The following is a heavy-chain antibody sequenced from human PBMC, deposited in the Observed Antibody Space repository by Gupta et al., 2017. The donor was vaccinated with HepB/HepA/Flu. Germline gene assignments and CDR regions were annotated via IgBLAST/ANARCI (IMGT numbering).Heavy chain of an antibody. Sequence: QVQLQQWGAGLLKPSETLSLTCAVYGGSFSGYYWSWIRQPPGKGLEWIGEINHSGSTNYNPSLKSRVTISVDTSKNQFSLKLSSVTAADTAVYYCVSGGYSSGWYGIFDYWGQGTLVTVSS. CDR1: GGSFSGYY. CDR2: INHSGST. J-gene: IGHJ4*02. CDR3: VSGGYSSGWYGIFDY. V-gene: IGHV4-34*01. D-gene: IGHD6-19*01.